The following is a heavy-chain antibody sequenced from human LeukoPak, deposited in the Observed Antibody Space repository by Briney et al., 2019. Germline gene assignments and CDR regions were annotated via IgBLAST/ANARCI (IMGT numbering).Heavy chain of an antibody. CDR3: ARHPTGTYYFDS. D-gene: IGHD1-14*01. V-gene: IGHV4-59*08. J-gene: IGHJ4*02. CDR1: GGSISSYY. Sequence: SSETLSLTFTVSGGSISSYYWSWIRQPPGKGLEWIGYIYYSGSTNYNPSLKSRVTISVDTTKNQFSLKLSSVTDPDTAVYYCARHPTGTYYFDSWGQGTLVTVSS. CDR2: IYYSGST.